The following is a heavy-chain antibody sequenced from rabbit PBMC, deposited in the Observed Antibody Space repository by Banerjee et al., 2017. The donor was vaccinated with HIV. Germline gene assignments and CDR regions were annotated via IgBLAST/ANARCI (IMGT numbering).Heavy chain of an antibody. J-gene: IGHJ4*01. CDR2: INSSSGNT. CDR3: ARDFDL. Sequence: QSLEESGGDLVKPGASLTLTCTASGFDISGYHMCWVRQAPGKGLEWIACINSSSGNTVYARWAKGRFTISKTSSTTMTLQMTSLTAADTATYFCARDFDLWGPGTLVTVS. CDR1: GFDISGYH. V-gene: IGHV1S40*01.